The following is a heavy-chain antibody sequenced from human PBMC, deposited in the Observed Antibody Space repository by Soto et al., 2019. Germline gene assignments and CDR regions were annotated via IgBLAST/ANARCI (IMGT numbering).Heavy chain of an antibody. V-gene: IGHV3-64*01. CDR3: ARSNIVTHKAAFDI. CDR2: ISSNGGST. J-gene: IGHJ3*02. Sequence: GSLRLSCADSGFTFSSYAMHWVRQAPGKGLEYVSAISSNGGSTYYANSVKGRFTISRDNSKNTLYLQMGSLRAEDMAVYYCARSNIVTHKAAFDIWGQGTMVTVSS. CDR1: GFTFSSYA. D-gene: IGHD2-15*01.